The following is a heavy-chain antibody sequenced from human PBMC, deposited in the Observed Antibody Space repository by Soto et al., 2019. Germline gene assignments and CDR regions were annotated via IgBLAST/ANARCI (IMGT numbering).Heavy chain of an antibody. CDR3: ARGGVRNWNYYYYYGMDV. Sequence: SETLSLTCAVYGGSFSGYYWSWIRQPPGKGLEWIGEINHSGSTNYNPSLKSRVTISVDTSKNQFSLKLSSVTAADTAVYYCARGGVRNWNYYYYYGMDVWGQGTTVTVSS. J-gene: IGHJ6*02. CDR2: INHSGST. CDR1: GGSFSGYY. V-gene: IGHV4-34*01. D-gene: IGHD1-20*01.